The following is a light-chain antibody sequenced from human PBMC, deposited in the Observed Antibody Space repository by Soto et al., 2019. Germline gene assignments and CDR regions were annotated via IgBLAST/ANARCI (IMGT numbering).Light chain of an antibody. Sequence: QAVVTQSSSASASLGSSVKLTCTLSSGHSRNTIAWHQQQPGKAPRYLMKLDGSGSYNKGSGVPDRFSGSSSGADRYLTISNLQSEDEADYYCETWDRNTRVFGGGTKLTVL. CDR1: SGHSRNT. CDR3: ETWDRNTRV. V-gene: IGLV4-60*03. J-gene: IGLJ2*01. CDR2: LDGSGSY.